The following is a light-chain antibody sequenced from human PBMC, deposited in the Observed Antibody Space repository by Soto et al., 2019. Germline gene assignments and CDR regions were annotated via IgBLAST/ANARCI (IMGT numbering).Light chain of an antibody. CDR3: QQYNNWPWT. V-gene: IGKV3-15*01. Sequence: EIVMTQSPATLSVSPGERATLSCRASQSVSSNLAWYQQKPGQAPRLLIYGASTRATGVPARFSGSGSGTEFTLTFSSLQSEDSAVSYCQQYNNWPWTFGQGTKVEIK. J-gene: IGKJ1*01. CDR2: GAS. CDR1: QSVSSN.